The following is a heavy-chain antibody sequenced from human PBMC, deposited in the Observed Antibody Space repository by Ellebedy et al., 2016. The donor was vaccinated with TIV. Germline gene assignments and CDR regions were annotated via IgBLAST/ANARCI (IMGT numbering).Heavy chain of an antibody. CDR2: ISYSGST. J-gene: IGHJ4*02. V-gene: IGHV4-59*08. Sequence: MPSETLSLTCTVSRGSISDYYWSWIRQPPGKGLEWIGYISYSGSTNYKPSLKSRVTISVDTSKNQFSLKLKSVTAADTAVYYCARTIYYHSSGYPLFDYWGQGTLVSVSS. CDR3: ARTIYYHSSGYPLFDY. D-gene: IGHD3-22*01. CDR1: RGSISDYY.